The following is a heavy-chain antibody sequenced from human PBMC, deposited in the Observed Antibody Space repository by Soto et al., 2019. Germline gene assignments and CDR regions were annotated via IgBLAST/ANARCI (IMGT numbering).Heavy chain of an antibody. Sequence: DVQLVESGGALVQPGRSLRLSCVGSGFTFSSFDMNWVRQAPGKGLEWISYISRSGISIYYADSVKGRFTISRDNAENSLFLQMNSLRVEDTAVYYCSTALTHYYDTGGHAFGYWGQGPLLTVSP. D-gene: IGHD3-22*01. CDR3: STALTHYYDTGGHAFGY. J-gene: IGHJ4*02. CDR1: GFTFSSFD. V-gene: IGHV3-48*03. CDR2: ISRSGISI.